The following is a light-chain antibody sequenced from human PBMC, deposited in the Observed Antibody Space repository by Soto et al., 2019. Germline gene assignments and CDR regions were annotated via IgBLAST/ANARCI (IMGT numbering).Light chain of an antibody. CDR2: VCT. Sequence: QSALTQPASVSGSAGQSITISCTGTNSFVGTYNFVSWDQPHPGKAPQVLIYVCTKRPSGVSTRFSGSTSGSTASLTISGLQTEDEADYYCCSYVGASSYVFXTGTKVTVL. CDR1: NSFVGTYNF. V-gene: IGLV2-23*01. CDR3: CSYVGASSYV. J-gene: IGLJ1*01.